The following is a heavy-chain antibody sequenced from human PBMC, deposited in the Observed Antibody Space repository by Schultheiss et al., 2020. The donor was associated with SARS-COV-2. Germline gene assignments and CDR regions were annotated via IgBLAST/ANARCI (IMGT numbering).Heavy chain of an antibody. CDR3: AKALSSTIVDHFDY. CDR2: ISWNSGSI. J-gene: IGHJ4*02. CDR1: GFTFDDYA. Sequence: GGSLRLSCAASGFTFDDYAMHWVRQAPGKGLEWVSGISWNSGSIGYADSVKGRFTISRDNAKNSLYLQMNSLRAEDTALYYCAKALSSTIVDHFDYWGQGTLVTVSS. V-gene: IGHV3-9*01. D-gene: IGHD5-24*01.